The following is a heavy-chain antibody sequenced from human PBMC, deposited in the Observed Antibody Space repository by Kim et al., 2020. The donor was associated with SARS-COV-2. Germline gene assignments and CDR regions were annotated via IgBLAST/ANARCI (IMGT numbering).Heavy chain of an antibody. CDR3: AGDLAPQSRIGAY. J-gene: IGHJ4*02. CDR1: GYTFTDYA. CDR2: ISTNTGKP. Sequence: ASVKVSCKASGYTFTDYAMNWVLQAPGQGLEYMGWISTNTGKPTYAQGFTERFVFSLDSSVSKAFLQISSLKTEDTAVYYCAGDLAPQSRIGAYWGQGTLVTVSS. D-gene: IGHD3-16*01. V-gene: IGHV7-4-1*02.